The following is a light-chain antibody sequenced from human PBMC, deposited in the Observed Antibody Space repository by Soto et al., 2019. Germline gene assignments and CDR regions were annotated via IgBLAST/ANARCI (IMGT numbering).Light chain of an antibody. J-gene: IGKJ2*01. CDR2: AAS. Sequence: DIQMTQSPSSLSASIGDRVTITCRASQSISSYLNWYQQKPGKAPNLLIYAASSLQSGVPSRFSGSGSGTDFPLTISSLQPEDFATYYCQQSYSTPLYTFGQGTKLEIK. CDR1: QSISSY. CDR3: QQSYSTPLYT. V-gene: IGKV1-39*01.